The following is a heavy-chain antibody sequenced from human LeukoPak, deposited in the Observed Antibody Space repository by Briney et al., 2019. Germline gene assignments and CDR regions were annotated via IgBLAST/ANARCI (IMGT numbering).Heavy chain of an antibody. V-gene: IGHV4-34*01. CDR1: GGSFSGYY. D-gene: IGHD6-13*01. CDR2: INHSGST. Sequence: SETLSLTCAVYGGSFSGYYWSWIRQPPGKGLEWIGEINHSGSTNYNPSLKSRVTISVDTSKNQFSPKLSSVTAADTAVYYCARLTTTSSSWGQGTLVTVSS. CDR3: ARLTTTSSS. J-gene: IGHJ4*02.